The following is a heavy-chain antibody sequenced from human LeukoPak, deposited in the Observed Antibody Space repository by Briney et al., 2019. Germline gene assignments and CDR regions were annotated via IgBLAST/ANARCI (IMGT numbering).Heavy chain of an antibody. CDR3: AREGDQWGLAPDYYFDY. J-gene: IGHJ4*02. D-gene: IGHD3/OR15-3a*01. CDR2: IYSDAST. V-gene: IGHV3-66*02. CDR1: GFTVSTNY. Sequence: PGRSLRLSCAASGFTVSTNYMSWVRQAPGKGLEWVSVIYSDASTYYADSVKGRFTISRDNSKNTLYLQMNSLRGEDTAVYYCAREGDQWGLAPDYYFDYWGQGTLVTVSS.